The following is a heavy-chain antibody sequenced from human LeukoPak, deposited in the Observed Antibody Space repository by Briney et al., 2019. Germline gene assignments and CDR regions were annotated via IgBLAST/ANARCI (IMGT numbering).Heavy chain of an antibody. CDR2: INTNTGNP. V-gene: IGHV7-4-1*02. CDR1: GYTFTSYA. Sequence: ASVKVSCKASGYTFTSYAMNWVRQAPGQGLEWMGWINTNTGNPTYAQGFTGRFVFSLDTSVSTAYLQISSLKAEDTAVYYCARDPLLLRPAGGFDPWGQGTLVTVSS. J-gene: IGHJ5*02. CDR3: ARDPLLLRPAGGFDP.